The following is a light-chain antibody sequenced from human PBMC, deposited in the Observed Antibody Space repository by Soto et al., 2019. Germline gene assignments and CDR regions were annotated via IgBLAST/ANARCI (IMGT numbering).Light chain of an antibody. CDR3: QQSYSTPLFP. V-gene: IGKV1-39*01. CDR1: QSISSY. J-gene: IGKJ3*01. Sequence: DIQMTQSPSSLSASVGDRVTITCRASQSISSYLNWYQQKPGKAPKLLIYAASSLHSGVPSRFSSSGSGTDFPLTISSLQPEDFATYYCQQSYSTPLFPFGPGNKVDIK. CDR2: AAS.